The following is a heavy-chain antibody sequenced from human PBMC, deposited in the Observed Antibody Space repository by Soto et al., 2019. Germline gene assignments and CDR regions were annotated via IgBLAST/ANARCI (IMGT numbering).Heavy chain of an antibody. CDR2: IDPGDTYA. J-gene: IGHJ5*02. CDR3: AGIYCTTTTCDSWFEP. V-gene: IGHV5-10-1*01. Sequence: PGESLKISCTGSGYTFTTFWISWVLQRPGKGLEWMGRIDPGDTYATYSPAFPGHVTISADKATSTAYLQWSGLKASDTAMYFCAGIYCTTTTCDSWFEPWGQGTLVTVSS. D-gene: IGHD2-2*01. CDR1: GYTFTTFW.